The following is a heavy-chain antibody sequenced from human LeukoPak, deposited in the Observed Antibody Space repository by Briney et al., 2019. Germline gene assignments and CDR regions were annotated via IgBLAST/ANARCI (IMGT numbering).Heavy chain of an antibody. CDR2: INHSGST. D-gene: IGHD2-21*02. J-gene: IGHJ3*02. CDR1: GGSFSGYY. CDR3: ARVLRIVVVTATPLYAFDI. V-gene: IGHV4-34*01. Sequence: SETLSLTCAVYGGSFSGYYWSWIRQPPGKGLEWIGEINHSGSTNYNPSLKSRVTISVDTSKNQFSLKLSSVTAADTAVYYCARVLRIVVVTATPLYAFDIWGQGTMVTVSS.